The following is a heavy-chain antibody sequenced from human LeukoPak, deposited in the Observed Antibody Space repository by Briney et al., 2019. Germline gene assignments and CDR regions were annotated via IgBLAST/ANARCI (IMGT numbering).Heavy chain of an antibody. CDR3: ARGNSGYDYAFDI. J-gene: IGHJ3*02. CDR1: GGTFSSYA. Sequence: SVKVSCKASGGTFSSYAISWVRQAPGQGLEWMGRIIPILGIANYAQKFQGRVTITADKSTSTAYMELSSLRSEDTAVYYCARGNSGYDYAFDIWGQGTMVSVSS. V-gene: IGHV1-69*04. D-gene: IGHD5-12*01. CDR2: IIPILGIA.